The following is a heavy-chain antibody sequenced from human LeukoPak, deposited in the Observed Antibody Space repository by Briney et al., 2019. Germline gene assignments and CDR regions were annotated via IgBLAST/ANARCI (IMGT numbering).Heavy chain of an antibody. V-gene: IGHV1-2*02. CDR2: INPNSGDT. D-gene: IGHD1-26*01. CDR1: GYTFSGYY. CDR3: GRTLPSYYHGMDL. J-gene: IGHJ6*02. Sequence: ASVKVSCKPSGYTFSGYYMHCGRHAPGQRRQWRVGINPNSGDTNYAQKFQGRVSMTRDTSINTAYMDLSRVRSDDTSVYYCGRTLPSYYHGMDLWGQGTRVTVSS.